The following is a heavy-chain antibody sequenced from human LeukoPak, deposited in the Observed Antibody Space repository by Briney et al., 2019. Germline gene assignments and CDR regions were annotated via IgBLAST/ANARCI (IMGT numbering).Heavy chain of an antibody. CDR2: ISAYNGNT. CDR1: GYTFTSYG. CDR3: ARGSTARYYYDSSGYYRGAVDY. V-gene: IGHV1-18*01. Sequence: ASVKVSCKATGYTFTSYGISWVRQAPGQGFEWMGWISAYNGNTNYAQKLQGRVTMTTDTSTSTAYMELRSLRSDDTAVYYCARGSTARYYYDSSGYYRGAVDYWGQGTLVTISS. J-gene: IGHJ4*02. D-gene: IGHD3-22*01.